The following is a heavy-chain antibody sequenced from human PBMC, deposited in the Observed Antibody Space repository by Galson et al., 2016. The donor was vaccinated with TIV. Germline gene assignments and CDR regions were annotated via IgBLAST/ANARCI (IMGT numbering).Heavy chain of an antibody. CDR3: ARAITMRVADYYYGMDV. CDR2: ISNGGSTT. CDR1: GFTFTDYY. Sequence: SLRLSCAVSGFTFTDYYMNWIRQAPGKGLEWVSYISNGGSTTYYADFVKGRFTISRDNAKNSLYLHMSSLRAEDTAVYYCARAITMRVADYYYGMDVWGRGTAVTVSS. J-gene: IGHJ6*02. V-gene: IGHV3-11*04. D-gene: IGHD3-22*01.